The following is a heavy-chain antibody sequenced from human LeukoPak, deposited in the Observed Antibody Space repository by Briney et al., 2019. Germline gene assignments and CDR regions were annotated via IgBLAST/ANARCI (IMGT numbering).Heavy chain of an antibody. J-gene: IGHJ4*02. D-gene: IGHD1-14*01. CDR3: VGVTGDY. CDR2: ISYDGSNK. V-gene: IGHV3-30*01. Sequence: GGSLRLSCAASGFTFSKYAMHWVRQAPGKGLEWVAVISYDGSNKYYAVSVKGRFTISRDNSKNTLYLQMNSLRAEDTAVYYCVGVTGDYWGQGTLVTVSS. CDR1: GFTFSKYA.